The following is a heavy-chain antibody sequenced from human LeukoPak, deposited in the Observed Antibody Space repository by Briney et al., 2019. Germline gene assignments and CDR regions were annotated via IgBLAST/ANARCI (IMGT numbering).Heavy chain of an antibody. CDR3: ARDESWGSDY. Sequence: AGGSLRLSCGASGFIFTNYWMHWVRQAPGKGLEWVASIKADGSKIYYVDSVKGRFTISRDNAKNSLYLEMNSLRVEDTAIYYCARDESWGSDYWGQGTLVTVSS. J-gene: IGHJ4*02. V-gene: IGHV3-7*01. D-gene: IGHD3-10*01. CDR2: IKADGSKI. CDR1: GFIFTNYW.